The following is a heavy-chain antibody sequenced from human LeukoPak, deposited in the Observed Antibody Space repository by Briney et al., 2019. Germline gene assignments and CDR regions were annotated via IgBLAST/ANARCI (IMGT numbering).Heavy chain of an antibody. CDR2: MNPNSGNT. D-gene: IGHD4-23*01. CDR1: GYTFTSYD. J-gene: IGHJ4*02. Sequence: ASVKVSCKASGYTFTSYDINWVRQATGQGLEWMGWMNPNSGNTGYAQKFQGRVTMTRNTSISTAYMELSSLRSEDTAVYYRARGEARGGNLIFVFDYWGQGTLVTVSS. V-gene: IGHV1-8*01. CDR3: ARGEARGGNLIFVFDY.